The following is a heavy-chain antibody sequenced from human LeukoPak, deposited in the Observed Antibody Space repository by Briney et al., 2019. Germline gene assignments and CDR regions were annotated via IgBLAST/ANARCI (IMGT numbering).Heavy chain of an antibody. J-gene: IGHJ4*02. V-gene: IGHV1-18*01. Sequence: ASVKVSCKASGYTFGSYYISWVRQAPGQGLEWMGWISGYNGNTNYAQRFQDRITMTVDKSTTTVYMELNSLRLDDTAVYHCARTHDFWATRKGDYFDPWGQGTLVTVSS. CDR2: ISGYNGNT. CDR1: GYTFGSYY. D-gene: IGHD3-3*01. CDR3: ARTHDFWATRKGDYFDP.